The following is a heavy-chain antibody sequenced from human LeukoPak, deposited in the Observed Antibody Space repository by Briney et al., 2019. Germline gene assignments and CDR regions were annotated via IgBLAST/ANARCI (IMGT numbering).Heavy chain of an antibody. J-gene: IGHJ3*02. CDR2: IYSGGSI. D-gene: IGHD3-10*01. V-gene: IGHV3-53*05. CDR3: ARGGDAFDI. CDR1: GLSVSINY. Sequence: GGSLRLSCAASGLSVSINYMTWVRQAPGKGLEWVSVIYSGGSIHYADSVQGRFTISRDNSNNILYLQMDSLRREDTAVYYCARGGDAFDIWGQGTVVTASS.